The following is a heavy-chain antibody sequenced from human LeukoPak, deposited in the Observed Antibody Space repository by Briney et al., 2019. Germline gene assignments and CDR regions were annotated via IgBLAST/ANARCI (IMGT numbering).Heavy chain of an antibody. V-gene: IGHV3-23*01. CDR3: VKHAESYGDSVVDY. J-gene: IGHJ4*02. CDR2: ISNSGGNT. D-gene: IGHD2-21*02. Sequence: GGSLRLSCAASGFTFSSNAMSWVRQAPGKGLEWVSGISNSGGNTFYTNSVKGRFTISRDNSNSTLYLQTNSLRAADAAVYYCVKHAESYGDSVVDYWGQGTLVTVSS. CDR1: GFTFSSNA.